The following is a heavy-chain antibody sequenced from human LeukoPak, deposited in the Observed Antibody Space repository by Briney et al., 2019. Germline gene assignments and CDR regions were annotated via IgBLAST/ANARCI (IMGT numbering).Heavy chain of an antibody. CDR1: GFTFSTSG. CDR3: AKETAYSDSWFDAFNV. CDR2: IFYGGSSI. D-gene: IGHD1-26*01. Sequence: GGSLRLSCAASGFTFSTSGMHWVRQAPGKGLEWVATIFYGGSSIYYSDSVKGRFTISRDNSRNTLFLQMDSLRPADTALYFCAKETAYSDSWFDAFNVWGQGTMVTVSS. V-gene: IGHV3-30*18. J-gene: IGHJ3*01.